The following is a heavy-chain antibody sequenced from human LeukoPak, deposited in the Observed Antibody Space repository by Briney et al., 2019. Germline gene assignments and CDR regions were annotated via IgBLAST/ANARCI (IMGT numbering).Heavy chain of an antibody. CDR1: GFTFSSYA. Sequence: GGSLRLSCAASGFTFSSYAMSWVRQAPGKGLEWVSAISGSGGSTYYADSVKGRFTISRDNSKNTLYLQMNGLRAEDTAVYYCTKDSLRFLEWLTIMDVWGKGTTVTVSS. D-gene: IGHD3-3*01. J-gene: IGHJ6*03. CDR2: ISGSGGST. CDR3: TKDSLRFLEWLTIMDV. V-gene: IGHV3-23*01.